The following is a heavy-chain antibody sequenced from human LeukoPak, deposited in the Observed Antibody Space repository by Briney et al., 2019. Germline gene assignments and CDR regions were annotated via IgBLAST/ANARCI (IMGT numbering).Heavy chain of an antibody. D-gene: IGHD1-26*01. CDR3: AREKSGTLTRAYYYIDV. V-gene: IGHV4-4*07. J-gene: IGHJ6*03. Sequence: SETLSLTCTVSGDSMHSYYWSWIRQSPDEGLEWIGRAYSGVNAYYNPSLQSRVTISVDKSNNQFSLDLTSVTAADTALYYCAREKSGTLTRAYYYIDVWGKGITVTVSS. CDR1: GDSMHSYY. CDR2: AYSGVNA.